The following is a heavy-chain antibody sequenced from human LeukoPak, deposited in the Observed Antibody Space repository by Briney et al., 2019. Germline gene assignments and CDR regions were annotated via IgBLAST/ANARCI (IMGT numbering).Heavy chain of an antibody. CDR1: GFTFSSYG. J-gene: IGHJ4*02. CDR3: RVLRYFDWLYFDY. V-gene: IGHV3-30*02. CDR2: IRYDGSNK. D-gene: IGHD3-9*01. Sequence: GGSLRLSCAASGFTFSSYGMHWVRQAPGKGLEWVAFIRYDGSNKYYADSVKGRFTISRDNSKNTLYLQMNSLRAEDTAAYYCRVLRYFDWLYFDYWGQGTLVTVSS.